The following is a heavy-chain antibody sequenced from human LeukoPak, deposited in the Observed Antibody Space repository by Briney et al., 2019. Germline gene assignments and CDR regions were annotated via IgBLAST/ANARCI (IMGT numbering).Heavy chain of an antibody. V-gene: IGHV3-7*01. CDR2: IKQDGSEK. CDR3: ARGYSSSWYYY. J-gene: IGHJ4*02. D-gene: IGHD6-13*01. CDR1: GFTVGSNY. Sequence: GGSLRLSCAASGFTVGSNYMSWVRQAPGKGLEWVANIKQDGSEKYYVDSVKGRFTISRDNAKNSLYLQMNSLRAEDTAVYYCARGYSSSWYYYWGQGTLVTVSS.